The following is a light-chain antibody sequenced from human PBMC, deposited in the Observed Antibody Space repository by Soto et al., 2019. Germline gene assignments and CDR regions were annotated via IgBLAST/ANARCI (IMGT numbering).Light chain of an antibody. CDR3: QQRSNWRT. J-gene: IGKJ5*01. CDR1: QSVFNNH. Sequence: EIVLTQSPGTLSLSPGERATLSCRASQSVFNNHIGWYQQKPGQAPRRLIFDASNRATGIPARFSGSGSGTDFTLTISSLEPEDFAVYYCQQRSNWRTFGQGTRLEIK. V-gene: IGKV3-11*01. CDR2: DAS.